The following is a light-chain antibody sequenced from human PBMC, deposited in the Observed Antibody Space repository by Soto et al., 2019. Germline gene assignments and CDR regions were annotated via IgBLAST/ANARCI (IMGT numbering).Light chain of an antibody. CDR2: PAS. Sequence: EIVMTQSPATLSVSPGARATLSCRASQSVNNNLAWYRQRPGQAPRLIIYPASIMATGIPARFSGSGFATDSIPTISILPSEDFAVYYCLQYNHRYASGQGTKLEIK. CDR3: LQYNHRYA. V-gene: IGKV3D-15*03. J-gene: IGKJ2*01. CDR1: QSVNNN.